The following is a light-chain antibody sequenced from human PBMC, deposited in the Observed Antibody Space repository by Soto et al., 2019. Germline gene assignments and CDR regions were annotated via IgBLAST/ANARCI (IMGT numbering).Light chain of an antibody. J-gene: IGLJ2*01. CDR3: SSFVGTSILVV. CDR2: DVT. CDR1: SSDVGRFNY. Sequence: QSALTQPASVSGSPGQSITISCTGTSSDVGRFNYVSWYQQHPGNPPKLIIFDVTRRPSGVSNRFSGSKSGNAASLTISGLQPEDEANYYCSSFVGTSILVVFGGGTKLTVL. V-gene: IGLV2-14*01.